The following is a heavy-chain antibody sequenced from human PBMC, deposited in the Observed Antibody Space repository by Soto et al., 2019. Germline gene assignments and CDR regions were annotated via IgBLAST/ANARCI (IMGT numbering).Heavy chain of an antibody. CDR2: IYYSGST. CDR3: ARYYYYYMDV. CDR1: GGSISSYY. V-gene: IGHV4-59*08. J-gene: IGHJ6*03. Sequence: SETLSLTCTISGGSISSYYWSWIRQPPGKGLEWIGYIYYSGSTNYNPSLKSRVTISVDTSKNQFSLKLSSVTAADTAVYYCARYYYYYMDVWGKGTTVTVSS.